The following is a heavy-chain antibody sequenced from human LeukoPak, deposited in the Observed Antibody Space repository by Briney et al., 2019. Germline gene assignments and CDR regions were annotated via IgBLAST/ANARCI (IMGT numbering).Heavy chain of an antibody. D-gene: IGHD1-26*01. V-gene: IGHV4-34*01. J-gene: IGHJ5*02. CDR1: GGSFSGYY. CDR3: ARSRWAWFDP. CDR2: INHSGST. Sequence: SETLSLTCAVYGGSFSGYYWSWIRQPPGKGLEWIGEINHSGSTNYNPSLKSRVTISVDTSKNQFSLKLSSVTAADTAVYYCARSRWAWFDPWGQGALVTVSS.